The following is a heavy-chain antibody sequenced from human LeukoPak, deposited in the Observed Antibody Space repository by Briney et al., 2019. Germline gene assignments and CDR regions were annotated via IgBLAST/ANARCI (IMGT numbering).Heavy chain of an antibody. Sequence: SQTLSLTCTVSGGSISSGGYYWSWIRQHPGKGLEWIGYIYYSGSTYYNPSLKSRVTISVDTSKNQFSLKLSSVTAADTAVYYCARDGVASSSGLGVGSWGQGTLVTVSS. J-gene: IGHJ5*02. CDR2: IYYSGST. V-gene: IGHV4-31*03. D-gene: IGHD6-6*01. CDR3: ARDGVASSSGLGVGS. CDR1: GGSISSGGYY.